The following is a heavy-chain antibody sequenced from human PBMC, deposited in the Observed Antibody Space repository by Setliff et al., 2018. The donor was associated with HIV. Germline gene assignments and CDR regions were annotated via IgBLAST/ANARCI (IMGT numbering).Heavy chain of an antibody. V-gene: IGHV4-59*01. CDR1: GGSISNSY. J-gene: IGHJ4*02. CDR3: AREDNYYYDSIGYSFFDY. Sequence: SETLSLTCTVSGGSISNSYWSWIRQPPGKGLEWIGCIDYSGTTNYNPSLETRVTISIDTSKKQFSLKLSSVTAADTAVYFCAREDNYYYDSIGYSFFDYWGQGTLVTVSS. D-gene: IGHD3-22*01. CDR2: IDYSGTT.